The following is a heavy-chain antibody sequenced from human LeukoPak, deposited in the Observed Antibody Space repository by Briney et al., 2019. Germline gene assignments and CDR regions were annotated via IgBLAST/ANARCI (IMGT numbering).Heavy chain of an antibody. J-gene: IGHJ4*02. CDR2: IYYSGST. CDR3: ASLPSSGSYLSIDY. D-gene: IGHD3-22*01. V-gene: IGHV4-59*01. Sequence: SETLSLTCTVSGDSISSYYCNWIRQPPGKGLEWIGYIYYSGSTNYNPSLKSRVTMSIDTSKNQFSLQLNSVTAADTAVYYCASLPSSGSYLSIDYWGQGTQVTVSS. CDR1: GDSISSYY.